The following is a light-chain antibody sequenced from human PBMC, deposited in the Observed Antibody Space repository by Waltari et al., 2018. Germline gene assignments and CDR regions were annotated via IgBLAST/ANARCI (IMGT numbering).Light chain of an antibody. Sequence: EIVMTQSPATLSVSPGERATLSCRASQSVSSNLAWYQQKPGQAPRLLIYGASTRATCIPARFSGGGSGTEFTLTISSMQSEDFAVYYCQQYNNWPPWTFGQGTKVEIK. CDR1: QSVSSN. CDR2: GAS. J-gene: IGKJ1*01. CDR3: QQYNNWPPWT. V-gene: IGKV3-15*01.